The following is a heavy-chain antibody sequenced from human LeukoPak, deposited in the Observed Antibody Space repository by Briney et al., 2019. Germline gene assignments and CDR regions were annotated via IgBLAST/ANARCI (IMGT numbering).Heavy chain of an antibody. CDR1: GFTFSDYA. D-gene: IGHD4-23*01. J-gene: IGHJ4*01. Sequence: AQPGASLRLSCAASGFTFSDYAMSWVRQAPGKGLEWVSLIHKHGGDPSYADSVKGPFTVPRENSKNTLWLQMNSLRADDTAVYYCAKNEGWELPSYYFDYWGHGTLITVSS. CDR2: IHKHGGDP. CDR3: AKNEGWELPSYYFDY. V-gene: IGHV3-23*03.